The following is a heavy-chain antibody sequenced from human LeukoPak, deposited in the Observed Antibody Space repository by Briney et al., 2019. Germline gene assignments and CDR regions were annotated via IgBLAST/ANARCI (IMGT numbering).Heavy chain of an antibody. D-gene: IGHD5-12*01. V-gene: IGHV5-51*01. CDR2: IYPDDSDT. J-gene: IGHJ3*01. CDR3: ARHKAERGSSGYDWGAFDV. CDR1: GCRFNNYW. Sequence: GESLKISCKNSGCRFNNYWIGWVRQMPGKGLEWMGIIYPDDSDTRYSPSFQGQVTISADKSISTAYLQWSSLKASDTAMYYCARHKAERGSSGYDWGAFDVWGQGTMVTVSS.